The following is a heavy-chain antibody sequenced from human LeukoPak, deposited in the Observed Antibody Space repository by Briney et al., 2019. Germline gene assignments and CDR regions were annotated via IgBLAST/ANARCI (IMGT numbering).Heavy chain of an antibody. CDR2: MNPNSGNT. V-gene: IGHV1-8*01. Sequence: SVKLSCKASGYTFTSYDNNWVRHAPGQGLEWMGWMNPNSGNTGYAQKFQGRVTMTRNTSISTAYMELSSLRTEDTAVYYCARVLAATYWGQGTLVTVSS. CDR3: ARVLAATY. D-gene: IGHD6-13*01. CDR1: GYTFTSYD. J-gene: IGHJ4*02.